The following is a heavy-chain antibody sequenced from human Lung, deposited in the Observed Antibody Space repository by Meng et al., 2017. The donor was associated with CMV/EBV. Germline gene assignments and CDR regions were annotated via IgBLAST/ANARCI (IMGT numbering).Heavy chain of an antibody. CDR1: GFTFSSYW. V-gene: IGHV3-7*01. Sequence: GEXXKISCAASGFTFSSYWMSWVRQAPGKGLEWVANIKQDGSEKYYVDSVKGRFTISRDNAKNSLYLQMNSLRAEDTAVYYCARDRGRYGTDVWGQGTTVTVSS. CDR3: ARDRGRYGTDV. J-gene: IGHJ6*02. CDR2: IKQDGSEK.